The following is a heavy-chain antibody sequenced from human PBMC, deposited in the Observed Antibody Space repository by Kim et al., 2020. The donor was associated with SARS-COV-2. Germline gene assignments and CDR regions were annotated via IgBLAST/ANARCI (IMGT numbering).Heavy chain of an antibody. CDR1: GGSISSSSYY. V-gene: IGHV4-39*01. CDR3: ARAGRRRPVSHNWFDP. CDR2: IYYSGST. D-gene: IGHD2-15*01. Sequence: SETLSLTCTVSGGSISSSSYYWGWIRQPPGKGLEWIGSIYYSGSTYYNPSLKSRVTISVDTSKNQFSLKLSSVTAADTAVYYCARAGRRRPVSHNWFDPWGQGTLVTVSS. J-gene: IGHJ5*02.